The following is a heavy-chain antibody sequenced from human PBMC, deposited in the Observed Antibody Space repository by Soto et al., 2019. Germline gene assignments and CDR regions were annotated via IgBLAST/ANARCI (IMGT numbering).Heavy chain of an antibody. V-gene: IGHV4-39*01. D-gene: IGHD3-9*01. Sequence: SETLSLTCSVSDDSINSDKYYWGWIRQPPGKGLEWIGSIYYRGNAYYNPSLQTRVTISLDTSKSQFSLKLNSVTAADTAVYYCARGKTGYSSYYYYYMDVWGKGTTVTVSS. CDR2: IYYRGNA. J-gene: IGHJ6*03. CDR3: ARGKTGYSSYYYYYMDV. CDR1: DDSINSDKYY.